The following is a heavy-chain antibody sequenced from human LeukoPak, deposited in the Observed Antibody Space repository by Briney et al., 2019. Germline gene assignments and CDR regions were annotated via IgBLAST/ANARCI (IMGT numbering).Heavy chain of an antibody. D-gene: IGHD3-22*01. CDR1: GFTFSNAW. CDR2: IKSKTDGGTT. CDR3: TTYLWDYYDSSGYYPIRNDY. V-gene: IGHV3-15*07. J-gene: IGHJ4*02. Sequence: PGGSLRLSCAASGFTFSNAWMNWVRQAPGKGLEWVGRIKSKTDGGTTDYAAPVKGRFTISRDDSKNTLYLQMNSLKTEDTAVYYCTTYLWDYYDSSGYYPIRNDYWGQGTLVTVSS.